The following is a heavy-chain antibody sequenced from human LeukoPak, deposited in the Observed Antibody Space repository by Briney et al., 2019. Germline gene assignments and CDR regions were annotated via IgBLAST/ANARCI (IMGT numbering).Heavy chain of an antibody. Sequence: PSETLSLTCTVSGGSISSYYWSWIRQPPGKGLEWNGYIYYSGSTNYNPSLKSRVTISVDTSKNQFSLKLSSVTAADTAVYYCARGRSWDNFDYWGQGTLVTVSS. J-gene: IGHJ4*02. CDR2: IYYSGST. V-gene: IGHV4-59*01. D-gene: IGHD6-13*01. CDR1: GGSISSYY. CDR3: ARGRSWDNFDY.